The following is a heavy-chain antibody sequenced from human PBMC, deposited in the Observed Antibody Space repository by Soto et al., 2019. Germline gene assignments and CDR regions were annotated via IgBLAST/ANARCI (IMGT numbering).Heavy chain of an antibody. CDR1: GFPFSSYG. Sequence: GGSLSLSCSASGFPFSSYGMHGVRPAPGKGLEWVAVISYDGSNKYYADSVKGRFTISRDNSKNTLYLQMNSLRAEDTAVYYCAKDGAVRGVTNWFDPWGQGTLVTVSS. CDR3: AKDGAVRGVTNWFDP. D-gene: IGHD3-10*01. CDR2: ISYDGSNK. J-gene: IGHJ5*02. V-gene: IGHV3-30*18.